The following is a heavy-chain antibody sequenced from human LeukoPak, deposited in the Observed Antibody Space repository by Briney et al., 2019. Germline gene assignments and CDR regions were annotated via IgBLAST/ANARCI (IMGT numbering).Heavy chain of an antibody. V-gene: IGHV3-66*01. Sequence: GGSLRLSCAASGFTVSSNYMSWVRQAPGKGLEWVSGIYSGGSAYYADSVKGRFTISRDNSKNTLYLQMNSLRAEDTAVYYCARSELGYGSGSPYWGQGTLVTVSS. CDR3: ARSELGYGSGSPY. CDR1: GFTVSSNY. D-gene: IGHD3-10*01. J-gene: IGHJ4*02. CDR2: IYSGGSA.